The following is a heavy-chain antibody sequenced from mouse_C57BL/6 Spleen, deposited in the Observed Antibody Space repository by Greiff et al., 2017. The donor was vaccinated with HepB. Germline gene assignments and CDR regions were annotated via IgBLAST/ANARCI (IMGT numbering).Heavy chain of an antibody. Sequence: VQLQQSGPELVKPGASVKISCKASGYAFSSSWMNWVKQRPGKGLEWIGRIYPGDGDTNYNGKFKGKATLTADKSSSTAYMQLSSLTSEDSAVYFCGREDLGSSYYFGYGGQGTTLTVSS. CDR3: GREDLGSSYYFGY. V-gene: IGHV1-82*01. CDR2: IYPGDGDT. J-gene: IGHJ2*01. D-gene: IGHD1-1*01. CDR1: GYAFSSSW.